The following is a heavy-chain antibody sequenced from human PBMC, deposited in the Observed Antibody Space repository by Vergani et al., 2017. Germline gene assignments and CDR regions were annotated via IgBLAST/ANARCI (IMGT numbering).Heavy chain of an antibody. Sequence: QVQLVQSGAEVKKPGSSVKVSCKASGGTFSSYTISWVRQAPGQGLEWMGRIIPILGIANYAQEFQGRVTITADKSTSTAYMELSSLRSEDTAVYYCARGVAPTYTDWFDPWGQGTLVTVSS. CDR1: GGTFSSYT. J-gene: IGHJ5*02. CDR3: ARGVAPTYTDWFDP. V-gene: IGHV1-69*02. CDR2: IIPILGIA. D-gene: IGHD5-18*01.